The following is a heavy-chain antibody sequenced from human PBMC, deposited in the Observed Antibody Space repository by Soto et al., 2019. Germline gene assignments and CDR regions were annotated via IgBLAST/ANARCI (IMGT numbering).Heavy chain of an antibody. CDR3: ARDLYYDFWSGYYGYYYYGMDV. V-gene: IGHV1-3*01. J-gene: IGHJ6*02. D-gene: IGHD3-3*01. CDR2: INAGNGNT. CDR1: GYTFTSYS. Sequence: ASVNVSCKSSGYTFTSYSIHWVRQAPGQGREWMGWINAGNGNTKYSQKFQGRVTITRDTSASTAYMELSSLRSEDTAVYYCARDLYYDFWSGYYGYYYYGMDVWGQGTTVTVSS.